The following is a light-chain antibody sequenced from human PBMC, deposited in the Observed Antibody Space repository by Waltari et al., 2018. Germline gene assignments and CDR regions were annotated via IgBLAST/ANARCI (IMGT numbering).Light chain of an antibody. CDR2: EVS. V-gene: IGLV2-8*01. CDR3: SSYAGSNNLV. J-gene: IGLJ2*01. CDR1: SSDVGGYND. Sequence: QSALTQPPSASGSPGQSVTNSRTGTSSDVGGYNDVSWYQQHPGKAPKLMIYEVSKRPSGVPDRFSGSKSGNTASLTVSGLQAEDEADYYCSSYAGSNNLVFGGGTKLTVL.